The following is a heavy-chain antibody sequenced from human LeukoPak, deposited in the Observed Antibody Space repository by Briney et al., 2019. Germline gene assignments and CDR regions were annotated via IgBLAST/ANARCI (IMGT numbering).Heavy chain of an antibody. J-gene: IGHJ4*02. D-gene: IGHD1-26*01. Sequence: GGSLRLSCAASGFTFDDYAMHWVRQAPGKGLEWVSGISWNSGSIGYADSVRGRFTISRDNAKNSLYLQMNSLRAEDTALYYCAKDPGYSGSYSFDYWGQGTLVTVSS. CDR2: ISWNSGSI. V-gene: IGHV3-9*01. CDR3: AKDPGYSGSYSFDY. CDR1: GFTFDDYA.